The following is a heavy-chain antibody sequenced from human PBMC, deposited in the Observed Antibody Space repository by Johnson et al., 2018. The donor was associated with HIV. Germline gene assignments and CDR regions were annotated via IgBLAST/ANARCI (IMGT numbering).Heavy chain of an antibody. CDR2: IRYDGSNK. CDR1: GFTFSSYG. J-gene: IGHJ3*02. CDR3: AFPTGATTAFDI. V-gene: IGHV3-30*02. D-gene: IGHD5-24*01. Sequence: QVQLVESGGGLVQPGGSLRLSCAASGFTFSSYGMHWVRQAPGKGLEWVAFIRYDGSNKYYADSVKGRFTISRDNSKNTPYLQMNSLGAEDTAVYYCAFPTGATTAFDIWGQGTMVTVSS.